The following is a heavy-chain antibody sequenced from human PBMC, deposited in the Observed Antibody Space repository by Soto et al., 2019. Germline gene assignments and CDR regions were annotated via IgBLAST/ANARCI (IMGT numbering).Heavy chain of an antibody. CDR1: GGSFSVYY. D-gene: IGHD3-3*01. CDR3: ARRHDFWSGYYKGNNCFDP. V-gene: IGHV4-34*01. J-gene: IGHJ5*02. Sequence: SGTMSLTCAAYGGSFSVYYWSWIRKPKGKGLEWIGEINHSGSTNYNPSLKSRVTISVDTSKNQFSLKLSSVTAADTAVYYCARRHDFWSGYYKGNNCFDPWGQGSLVTVSS. CDR2: INHSGST.